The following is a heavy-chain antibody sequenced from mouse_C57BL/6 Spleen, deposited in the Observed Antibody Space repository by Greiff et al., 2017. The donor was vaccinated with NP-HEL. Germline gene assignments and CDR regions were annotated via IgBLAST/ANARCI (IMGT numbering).Heavy chain of an antibody. CDR1: GFSLTSYA. V-gene: IGHV2-9-1*01. Sequence: VQLQESGPGLVAPSQSLSITCTVSGFSLTSYAISWVRQPPGKGLEWLGVIWTGGGTNYNSALKSRLSISTDNTKSKAFLKMNSLQTDDTARYYCARDYSNDAMDYWGQGTSVTVSA. CDR3: ARDYSNDAMDY. J-gene: IGHJ4*01. D-gene: IGHD2-5*01. CDR2: IWTGGGT.